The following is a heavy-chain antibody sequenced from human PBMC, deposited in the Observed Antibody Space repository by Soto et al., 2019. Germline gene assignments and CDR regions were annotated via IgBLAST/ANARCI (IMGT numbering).Heavy chain of an antibody. Sequence: QVQLQESGPGLVKPSQTLSLTCTVSGGSISSGDYYWSWIRQPPGKGLEWIGYIYYSGSTYYNPSLKSRVTISVDMSKNQFSLKVSSVTAADTAVYYCVRGHHLYYYYGMDVWGQGTTVTVSS. D-gene: IGHD6-25*01. J-gene: IGHJ6*02. CDR1: GGSISSGDYY. CDR3: VRGHHLYYYYGMDV. V-gene: IGHV4-30-4*01. CDR2: IYYSGST.